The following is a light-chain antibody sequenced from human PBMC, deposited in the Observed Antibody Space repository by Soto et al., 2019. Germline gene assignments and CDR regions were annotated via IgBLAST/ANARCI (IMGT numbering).Light chain of an antibody. J-gene: IGKJ4*01. Sequence: VLWMTQSPSLLSASTGDRVTITCRTSQGVSTYVAWYQQKPGKPPKPLIHAASTLHSGVPARFSGSGSGTDFTLTISGLQSEDFATYYCQQYYIFPLAVGGGTKVDSK. V-gene: IGKV1D-8*01. CDR1: QGVSTY. CDR2: AAS. CDR3: QQYYIFPLA.